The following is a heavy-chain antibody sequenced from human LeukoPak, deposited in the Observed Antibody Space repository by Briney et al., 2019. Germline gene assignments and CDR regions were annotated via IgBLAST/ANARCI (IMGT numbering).Heavy chain of an antibody. J-gene: IGHJ4*02. Sequence: PGGSLRLSCAASGFTFGSYGMSWVRQAPGKGLEWVAFITTTGATTSYAGSVKGRLTISRDNARDTLYMQMNSLRDEDTALYYCTIMHGYYDGSGYWVQWGQGTLVTVSS. V-gene: IGHV3-23*01. D-gene: IGHD3-22*01. CDR1: GFTFGSYG. CDR3: TIMHGYYDGSGYWVQ. CDR2: ITTTGATT.